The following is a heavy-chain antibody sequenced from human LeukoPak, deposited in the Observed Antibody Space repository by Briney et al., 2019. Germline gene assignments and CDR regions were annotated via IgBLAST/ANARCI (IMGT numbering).Heavy chain of an antibody. D-gene: IGHD3-10*01. CDR3: ARVYGSGITYYFDY. CDR2: IYYSGST. V-gene: IGHV4-39*07. J-gene: IGHJ4*02. CDR1: GGSISSSSYY. Sequence: SETLSLTCTVSGGSISSSSYYWGWIRQPPGKGLEWIGSIYYSGSTYYNPSLKSRVTISVDTSKNQFSLKLSSVTAADTAVYYCARVYGSGITYYFDYWGQGTLVTVSS.